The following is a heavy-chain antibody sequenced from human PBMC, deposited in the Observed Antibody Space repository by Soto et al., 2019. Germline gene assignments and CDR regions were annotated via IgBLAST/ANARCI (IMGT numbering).Heavy chain of an antibody. CDR3: ARGMNTVTTFDY. CDR2: IYHSGST. J-gene: IGHJ4*02. D-gene: IGHD4-17*01. V-gene: IGHV4-30-2*01. CDR1: GGSISSGGYS. Sequence: QLQLQESGSGLVKPSQTLSLTCAGSGGSISSGGYSWSWIRQPPGKGLEWIGYIYHSGSTYYNPSLKCRVTISVERSNNEVSLKLTSVTAANTAVYYCARGMNTVTTFDYWGQVTLVTVSS.